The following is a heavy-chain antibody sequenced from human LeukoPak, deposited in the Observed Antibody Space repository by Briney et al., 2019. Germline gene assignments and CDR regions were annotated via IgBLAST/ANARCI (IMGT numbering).Heavy chain of an antibody. CDR1: GFTFSSYG. CDR3: AKDLSGWPLYFDY. J-gene: IGHJ4*02. CDR2: ISGSGGST. D-gene: IGHD6-19*01. Sequence: GGSLRLSCAASGFTFSSYGMHWVRQAPGKGLEWVSAISGSGGSTYYADSVKGRFTISRDNSKNTLYLQMNSLRAEDTAVYYCAKDLSGWPLYFDYWGQGTLVTVSS. V-gene: IGHV3-23*01.